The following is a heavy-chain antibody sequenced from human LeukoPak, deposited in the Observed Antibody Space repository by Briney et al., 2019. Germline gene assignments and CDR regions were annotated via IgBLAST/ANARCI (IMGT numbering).Heavy chain of an antibody. CDR3: AKDREPGPDY. Sequence: GGSLRLSCAASGFTFSNYASSWVRQAPGKGLEWVSAVSASGGTTYYADSVKGRFTISRDNSKNTLYLQMNSLRAEDTAVYYCAKDREPGPDYWGQGTLVTVSS. V-gene: IGHV3-23*01. D-gene: IGHD1-26*01. CDR1: GFTFSNYA. CDR2: VSASGGTT. J-gene: IGHJ4*02.